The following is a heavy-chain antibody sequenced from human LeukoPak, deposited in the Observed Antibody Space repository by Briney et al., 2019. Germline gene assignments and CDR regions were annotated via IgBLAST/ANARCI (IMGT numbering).Heavy chain of an antibody. CDR1: GFTFSSYS. CDR3: ARFYSNYILLN. Sequence: GGSLRLSCAASGFTFSSYSMNWVRQAPGKGLEWVANIKQDGSEKYYVDSVKGRFTISRDNAKNSLYLQMNSLRAEDTAVYYCARFYSNYILLNWGQGTLVTVSS. CDR2: IKQDGSEK. J-gene: IGHJ4*02. D-gene: IGHD4-11*01. V-gene: IGHV3-7*01.